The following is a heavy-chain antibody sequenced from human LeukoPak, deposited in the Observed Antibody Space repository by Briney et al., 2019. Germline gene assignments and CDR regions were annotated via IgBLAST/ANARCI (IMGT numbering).Heavy chain of an antibody. D-gene: IGHD3-10*01. J-gene: IGHJ6*04. CDR3: ARGPVEGKSYYYYGMDV. CDR1: GFTFSDYY. V-gene: IGHV3-11*06. CDR2: ISSIISYT. Sequence: PGGSLRLSCAASGFTFSDYYMSWIRQAPGKGLEWVSYISSIISYTNYADSVKGRFTISRDNAKNSLYLQMNNLRAEDTAVYYCARGPVEGKSYYYYGMDVWGKGTTVTVSS.